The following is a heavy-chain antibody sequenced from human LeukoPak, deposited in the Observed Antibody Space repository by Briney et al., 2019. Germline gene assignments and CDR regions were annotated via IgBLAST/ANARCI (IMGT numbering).Heavy chain of an antibody. CDR3: ARVGDYYDSSGPFDY. J-gene: IGHJ4*02. CDR1: GFTFSSYA. D-gene: IGHD3-22*01. V-gene: IGHV3-64*01. Sequence: GGSLRLSCAASGFTFSSYAMHWVRQAPGKGLEYVSAISSNGGSTYYASSVKGRFTISRDNSKNTLYLQMGSLRAEDMAVYYCARVGDYYDSSGPFDYWGQGTLVTVSS. CDR2: ISSNGGST.